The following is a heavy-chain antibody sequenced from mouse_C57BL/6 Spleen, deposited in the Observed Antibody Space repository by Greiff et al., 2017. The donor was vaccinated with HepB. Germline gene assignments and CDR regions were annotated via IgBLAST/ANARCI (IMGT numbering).Heavy chain of an antibody. CDR2: IYPGSGST. CDR1: GYTFTSYW. J-gene: IGHJ3*01. CDR3: AGEGYYGSSYFAD. Sequence: QVQLQQSGAELVKPGASVKMSCKASGYTFTSYWITWVKQRPGQGLEWIGDIYPGSGSTNYNEKFKGKATLTVDTSSSTAYMQLSSLTAEDSAVYYCAGEGYYGSSYFADWGQGTLVTVS. V-gene: IGHV1-55*01. D-gene: IGHD1-1*01.